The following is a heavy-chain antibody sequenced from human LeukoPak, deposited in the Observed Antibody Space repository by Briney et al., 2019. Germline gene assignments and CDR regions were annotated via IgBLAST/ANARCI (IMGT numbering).Heavy chain of an antibody. J-gene: IGHJ4*02. CDR3: ARGSGSSGSLLFDY. D-gene: IGHD3-22*01. CDR1: GGSISSYY. Sequence: SETLSLTCTVSGGSISSYYWSWIRQPPGKGLEWIGYIYYSGSTNYNPSLKSRVTISVDTSKNQFSLKLSSVTAADTAVYYCARGSGSSGSLLFDYWGQGTLVTVSS. V-gene: IGHV4-59*01. CDR2: IYYSGST.